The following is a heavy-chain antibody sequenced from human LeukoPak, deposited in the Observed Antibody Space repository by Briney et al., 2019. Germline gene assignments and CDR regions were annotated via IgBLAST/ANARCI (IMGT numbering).Heavy chain of an antibody. CDR1: GGSFSGYY. J-gene: IGHJ4*02. V-gene: IGHV4-34*01. D-gene: IGHD5-18*01. Sequence: PSETLSLTCAVYGGSFSGYYWSWIRKPPGKGLEWIGEINHSGSTNYNPSLKSRVTISVDTSKNQFSLKLSSVTAADTAVYYCARGRHGGYSYGYPPIGFDYWGQGTLVTVSS. CDR3: ARGRHGGYSYGYPPIGFDY. CDR2: INHSGST.